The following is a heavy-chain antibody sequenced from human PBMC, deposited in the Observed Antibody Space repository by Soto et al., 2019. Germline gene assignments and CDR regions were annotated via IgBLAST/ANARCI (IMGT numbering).Heavy chain of an antibody. CDR2: INYIGSA. Sequence: PSETLSLTCTVSGGSISSGGYYWSWIRQHPGKGLEWIGYINYIGSAYYHPSLKSRVTISVDTSRNQFSLQLKSVTPEDTAMYYCARGNINPGAVVTPAYFHFWGQGTLVTVSS. CDR1: GGSISSGGYY. D-gene: IGHD4-4*01. CDR3: ARGNINPGAVVTPAYFHF. V-gene: IGHV4-31*03. J-gene: IGHJ4*02.